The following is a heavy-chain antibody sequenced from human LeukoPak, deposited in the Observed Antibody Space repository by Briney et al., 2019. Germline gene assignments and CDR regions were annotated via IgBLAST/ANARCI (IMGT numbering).Heavy chain of an antibody. J-gene: IGHJ4*02. CDR2: IYYSGST. CDR1: GGSISSSSYY. V-gene: IGHV4-39*01. CDR3: ARGPFMNFDY. Sequence: SETLSLTCTVSGGSISSSSYYWGWIRQSPGKGLEWIGSIYYSGSTYYNPSLKSRVTISVDTSKNQFSLKLSSVTAADTAVYYCARGPFMNFDYWGQGTLVTVSS. D-gene: IGHD3-16*01.